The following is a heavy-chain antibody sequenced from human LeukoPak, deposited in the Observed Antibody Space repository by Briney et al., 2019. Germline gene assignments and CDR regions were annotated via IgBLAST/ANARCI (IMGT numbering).Heavy chain of an antibody. CDR1: GGSIKSDSYY. J-gene: IGHJ6*03. V-gene: IGHV4-61*02. Sequence: SETLSLTCSASGGSIKSDSYYWSWFRQSAGRGLEWIGRIYISGSTNYNPSLKSRLTISVDMSKNQFSLKLRSVTAADTAVYYCARSPYDILTTYYVNYYMDVWGKGTTVTVSS. CDR2: IYISGST. CDR3: ARSPYDILTTYYVNYYMDV. D-gene: IGHD3-9*01.